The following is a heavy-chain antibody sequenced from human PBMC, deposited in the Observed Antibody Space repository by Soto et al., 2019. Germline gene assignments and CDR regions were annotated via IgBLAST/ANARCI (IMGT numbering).Heavy chain of an antibody. CDR1: GFTFSNYA. CDR3: TKHLYEDSGYSKSNN. D-gene: IGHD3-22*01. V-gene: IGHV3-23*01. CDR2: ISGGGERV. J-gene: IGHJ4*02. Sequence: EVQLLESGGGLVQPGGSLRLSCAASGFTFSNYAMSWVRQAPGKGPEWVSAISGGGERVYSADSVKGRFTISRDNSENTLYLQIYGLRAEDTAVYYCTKHLYEDSGYSKSNNWGQGTLVTVSS.